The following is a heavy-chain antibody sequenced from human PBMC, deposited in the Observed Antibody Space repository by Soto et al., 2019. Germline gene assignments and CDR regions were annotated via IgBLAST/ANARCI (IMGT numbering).Heavy chain of an antibody. D-gene: IGHD4-17*01. Sequence: GGSLRLSCAASGFTFSSYSMNWVRQAPGKGLEWVSSISSSSSYIYYADSVKGRFTISRDNAKNSLYLQMNSLRAEDTAVYYCARDTHGDYVPFDYWGQGTLVTVSS. J-gene: IGHJ4*02. CDR2: ISSSSSYI. V-gene: IGHV3-21*01. CDR1: GFTFSSYS. CDR3: ARDTHGDYVPFDY.